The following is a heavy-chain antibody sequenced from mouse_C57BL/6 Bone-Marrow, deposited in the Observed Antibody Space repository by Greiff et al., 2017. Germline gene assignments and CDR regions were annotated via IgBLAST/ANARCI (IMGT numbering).Heavy chain of an antibody. CDR1: GFTFSSYA. CDR2: ISSGGDYI. D-gene: IGHD1-1*01. Sequence: EVQRVESGEGLVKPGGSLKLSCAASGFTFSSYAMSWVRQTPEKRLEWVAYISSGGDYIYYADTVKGRFTISRDNARNTLYLQMSSLKSEDTAMYCCTRGGLRYCFDYWGQGTTLTVAS. J-gene: IGHJ2*01. CDR3: TRGGLRYCFDY. V-gene: IGHV5-9-1*02.